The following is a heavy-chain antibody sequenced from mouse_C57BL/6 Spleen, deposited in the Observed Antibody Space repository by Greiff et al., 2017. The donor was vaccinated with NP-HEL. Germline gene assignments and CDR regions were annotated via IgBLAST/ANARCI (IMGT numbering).Heavy chain of an antibody. D-gene: IGHD1-1*01. CDR1: GYTFTSYW. Sequence: VQLQQPGAELVRPGSSVKLSCKASGYTFTSYWMHWVKQRPIQGLEWIGNIDPSDSETHYNQKFKDKATLTVDKSSSTAYMQLSSLTSEDSAVYYCARGPLYGSSPAWFAYWGQGTLVTVSA. CDR2: IDPSDSET. V-gene: IGHV1-52*01. J-gene: IGHJ3*01. CDR3: ARGPLYGSSPAWFAY.